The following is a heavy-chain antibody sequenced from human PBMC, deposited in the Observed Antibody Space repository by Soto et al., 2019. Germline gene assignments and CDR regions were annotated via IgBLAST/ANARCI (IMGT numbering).Heavy chain of an antibody. J-gene: IGHJ6*03. D-gene: IGHD6-6*01. CDR2: ISSNGVGT. CDR1: GFTLSGYA. V-gene: IGHV3-64*01. Sequence: EVQLAESGGGLAQPGGSLRLSCAASGFTLSGYAMVWVRQAPGKGLEYVSGISSNGVGTYYANSVQGRFTISRDNSKNTVYLQMGSLSPEDMAVYYCARRARPDFYYMDVWGKGTTVTVSS. CDR3: ARRARPDFYYMDV.